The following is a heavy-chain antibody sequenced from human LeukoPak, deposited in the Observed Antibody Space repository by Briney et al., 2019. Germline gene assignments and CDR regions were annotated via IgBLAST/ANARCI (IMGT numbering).Heavy chain of an antibody. CDR2: INHSGST. D-gene: IGHD1-26*01. CDR1: GGSFSGYY. Sequence: SETLSLTCAVYGGSFSGYYWSWIRQPPGKGLEWIGEINHSGSTNYNPSLKSRVTISVDTSNNQFSLNLSSVTAADTAVYYCARAVRAAKGYFQHWGQGTLVTVSS. CDR3: ARAVRAAKGYFQH. J-gene: IGHJ1*01. V-gene: IGHV4-34*01.